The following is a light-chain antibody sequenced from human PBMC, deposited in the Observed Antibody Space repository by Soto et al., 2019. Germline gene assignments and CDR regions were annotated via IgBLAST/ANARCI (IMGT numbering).Light chain of an antibody. CDR2: STT. J-gene: IGLJ2*01. V-gene: IGLV7-43*01. Sequence: QAVVTQEPSLTVSPGGTVTLTCASSTGPVTSDYYPNWFQQKPGQAPRAMIYSTTKKHSWTPARFSGSLLGGKAALTLSGVEPEEEADYSRLLYYGAAVVFGGGTKLTAL. CDR3: LLYYGAAVV. CDR1: TGPVTSDYY.